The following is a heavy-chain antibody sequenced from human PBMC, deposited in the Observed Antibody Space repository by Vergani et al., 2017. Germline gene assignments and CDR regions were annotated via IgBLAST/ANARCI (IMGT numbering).Heavy chain of an antibody. J-gene: IGHJ4*02. CDR1: GFTFSSYW. CDR3: ARAPKDSSGYYFDY. V-gene: IGHV3-74*02. D-gene: IGHD3-22*01. Sequence: EVQLVESGGGLVKPGGSLRLSCAASGFTFSSYWMHWVRQAPGKGLVWVSRINSDGSSTSYADSVKGRFTISRDNAKNTLYLQMNSLRAEDTAVYYCARAPKDSSGYYFDYWGQGTLVTVSS. CDR2: INSDGSST.